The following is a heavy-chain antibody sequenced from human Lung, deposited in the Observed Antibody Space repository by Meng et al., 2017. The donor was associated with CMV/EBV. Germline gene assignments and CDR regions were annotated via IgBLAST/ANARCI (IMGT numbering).Heavy chain of an antibody. CDR2: VNPVSDDT. J-gene: IGHJ4*01. CDR1: GYTFSGFY. CDR3: AKSSDNGWSS. V-gene: IGHV1-2*06. D-gene: IGHD6-19*01. Sequence: VQLVQSGAEVTRPGPAVKISCQASGYTFSGFYMNWARQAPGHGLEWLGRVNPVSDDTHYAQKFVGRLTVTRGATINTAFMELTSLRPDDTAVYYCAKSSDNGWSSWGPGTLVTVSS.